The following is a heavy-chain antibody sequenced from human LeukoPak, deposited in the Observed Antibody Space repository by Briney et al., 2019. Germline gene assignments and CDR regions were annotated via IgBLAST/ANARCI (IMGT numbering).Heavy chain of an antibody. CDR3: ARQGYSYGYGSYYYYYYMDV. CDR2: IYDSGSS. CDR1: GYSISNSYY. V-gene: IGHV4-38-2*02. J-gene: IGHJ6*03. Sequence: SETLSLTCSVSGYSISNSYYWGWIRQPPGKGLEWIGSIYDSGSSYYNPSLKSRVTISVDTSKNQFSLKLSSVTAADTAVYYCARQGYSYGYGSYYYYYYMDVWGKGTTVTISS. D-gene: IGHD5-18*01.